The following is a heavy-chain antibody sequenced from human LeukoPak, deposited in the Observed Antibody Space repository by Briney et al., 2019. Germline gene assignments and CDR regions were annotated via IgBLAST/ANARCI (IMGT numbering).Heavy chain of an antibody. CDR1: GFTFSSYG. CDR2: ISYDGSNK. V-gene: IGHV3-30*18. Sequence: WGSLRLSCAASGFTFSSYGMHWVRQAPGKGLEWVAVISYDGSNKYYADSEKGRFTISRDNSKNTLYLQMNSLRAEDTAVYYYANAKGIPYYYYGMDVWGQGTTVAVSS. J-gene: IGHJ6*02. D-gene: IGHD2-21*01. CDR3: ANAKGIPYYYYGMDV.